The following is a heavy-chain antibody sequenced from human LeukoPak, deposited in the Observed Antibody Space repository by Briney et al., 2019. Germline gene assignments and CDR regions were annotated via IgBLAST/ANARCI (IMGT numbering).Heavy chain of an antibody. D-gene: IGHD6-25*01. CDR3: ARENLAAAADY. CDR1: EFTCSAYW. CDR2: IRGDGSMT. J-gene: IGHJ4*02. V-gene: IGHV3-74*01. Sequence: GGSLRLSCAASEFTCSAYWMHWVRQAPGKGLVWVSRIRGDGSMTNYADSVKGRFTISRDNAKNTLYLQMNSLGLEDTAVYYCARENLAAAADYWGQGTVVTVSS.